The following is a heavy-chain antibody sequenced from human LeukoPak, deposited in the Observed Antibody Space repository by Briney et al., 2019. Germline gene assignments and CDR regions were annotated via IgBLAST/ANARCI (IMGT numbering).Heavy chain of an antibody. CDR2: IYYSGST. CDR3: ARNMIPFGGADY. CDR1: GDSINSGGYY. Sequence: SETLSLTCTVSGDSINSGGYYWNWIRQHPGKGLEWIGYIYYSGSTYYNPSLQSRVTISVDTSKNQFSLKLSSVTAADTAVYYCARNMIPFGGADYWGQGALVTVSS. D-gene: IGHD3-16*01. J-gene: IGHJ4*02. V-gene: IGHV4-31*03.